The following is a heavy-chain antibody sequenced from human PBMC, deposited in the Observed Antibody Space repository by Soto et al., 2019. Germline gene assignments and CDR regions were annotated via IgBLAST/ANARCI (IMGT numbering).Heavy chain of an antibody. D-gene: IGHD4-17*01. CDR1: GFTFSSYG. CDR3: ANLVGLYGDYEVDY. V-gene: IGHV3-30*18. Sequence: GGSLRLSCAASGFTFSSYGMHWVRQAPGKGLEWVAVISYDGSNKYYADSVKGRFTISRDNSKNTLYLQMNSLRAEDTAVYYCANLVGLYGDYEVDYWGQGTLVTVSS. J-gene: IGHJ4*02. CDR2: ISYDGSNK.